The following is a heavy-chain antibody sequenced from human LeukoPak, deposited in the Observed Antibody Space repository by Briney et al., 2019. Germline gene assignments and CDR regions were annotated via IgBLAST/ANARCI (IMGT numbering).Heavy chain of an antibody. Sequence: SETLSLTCAVYGGSFSGYYWSWIRQPPGKGLEWIGEINHSGSTNYNPSLKSRVTISVDTSKNQFSLKLSSVTAADSAVYYCARVYCSTTSCYRQDSWFEPWGQGNLVTVSS. J-gene: IGHJ5*02. CDR3: ARVYCSTTSCYRQDSWFEP. CDR2: INHSGST. V-gene: IGHV4-34*01. D-gene: IGHD2-2*01. CDR1: GGSFSGYY.